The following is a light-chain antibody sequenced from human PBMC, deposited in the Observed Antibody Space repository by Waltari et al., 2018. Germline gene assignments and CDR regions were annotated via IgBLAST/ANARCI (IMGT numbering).Light chain of an antibody. V-gene: IGKV1-9*01. J-gene: IGKJ4*01. CDR2: EAS. Sequence: IQLTQSPSSLSASVGDRVTITCRASQGIRSYVGWYQQKPGRAPKLLIYEASNLYSGVPSRFSGSGSGTDFTLTISSLQPEDFATYFCQQLSTYPLNFGGGTKVE. CDR3: QQLSTYPLN. CDR1: QGIRSY.